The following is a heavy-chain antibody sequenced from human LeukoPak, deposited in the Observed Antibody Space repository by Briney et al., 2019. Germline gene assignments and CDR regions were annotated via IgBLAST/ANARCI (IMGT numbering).Heavy chain of an antibody. V-gene: IGHV3-53*01. CDR1: GLTVSRNY. J-gene: IGHJ6*02. D-gene: IGHD2-15*01. CDR2: IYSGGRT. CDR3: ARNLIVVVAATWGYYGMDV. Sequence: GGSLRLSCAVSGLTVSRNYMSWAPQARAKGLEWVSVIYSGGRTYYADSVKRRFTISRDNSNNTLYLQMNSVIAEDAALYYCARNLIVVVAATWGYYGMDVWGQGTTVTVSS.